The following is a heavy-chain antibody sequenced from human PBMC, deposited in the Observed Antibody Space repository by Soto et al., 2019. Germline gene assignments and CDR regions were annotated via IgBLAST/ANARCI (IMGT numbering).Heavy chain of an antibody. Sequence: IQLVQSAGEVKRPGASVKVSCKASGYTFNTFGITWVRQAPGQGLEWMGCVNGYNNKRDYSRKLQDRITLTADPSKSTSHMQWRSLTSDATVVYYCARRWGKYFDVNDFWGQGTLVTVSS. CDR1: GYTFNTFG. CDR3: ARRWGKYFDVNDF. J-gene: IGHJ4*02. V-gene: IGHV1-18*01. D-gene: IGHD7-27*01. CDR2: VNGYNNKR.